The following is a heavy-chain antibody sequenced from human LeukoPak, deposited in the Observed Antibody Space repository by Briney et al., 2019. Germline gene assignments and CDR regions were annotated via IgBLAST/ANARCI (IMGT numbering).Heavy chain of an antibody. CDR1: GGSISSSNW. CDR3: ARDPRVIGAHYFDY. D-gene: IGHD2-21*01. J-gene: IGHJ4*02. Sequence: SETLSLTCAVSGGSISSSNWWSWIRQPPGKGLEWIGSIYYSGSTYYNPSLKSRVTISVDTSKNQFSLKLSSVTAADTAVYYCARDPRVIGAHYFDYWGQGTLVTVSS. V-gene: IGHV4-4*02. CDR2: IYYSGST.